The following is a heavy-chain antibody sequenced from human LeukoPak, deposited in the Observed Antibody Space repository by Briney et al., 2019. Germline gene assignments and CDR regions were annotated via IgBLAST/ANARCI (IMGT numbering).Heavy chain of an antibody. Sequence: SQTLSLTCAISGDSVSSKSAAWNWIRQSPSRGLEWLGRTYYRSKWYSDYAVSVKSRITINPDTSKNQFSLQLNSVTPEDTAVYYCAKDRLGIAVAGTFSRYYYYGMDVWGQGTTVTVSS. J-gene: IGHJ6*02. CDR2: TYYRSKWYS. D-gene: IGHD6-19*01. CDR3: AKDRLGIAVAGTFSRYYYYGMDV. CDR1: GDSVSSKSAA. V-gene: IGHV6-1*01.